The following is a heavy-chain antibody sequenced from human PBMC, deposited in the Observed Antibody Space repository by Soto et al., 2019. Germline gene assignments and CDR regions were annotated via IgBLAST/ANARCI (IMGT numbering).Heavy chain of an antibody. CDR1: GGSISSGGYY. CDR2: IYYSGST. V-gene: IGHV4-31*03. CDR3: ARKNYDDSGAPGESFDI. D-gene: IGHD3-22*01. J-gene: IGHJ3*02. Sequence: QVQLQESGPGLVKPSQTLSLTCSVSGGSISSGGYYWSWIRQHPGKGLEWIGYIYYSGSTYYNPSLKSRVAMSLDTSKNHVSLRLNSVTAADTAVYYCARKNYDDSGAPGESFDIWGQGTMVTVAS.